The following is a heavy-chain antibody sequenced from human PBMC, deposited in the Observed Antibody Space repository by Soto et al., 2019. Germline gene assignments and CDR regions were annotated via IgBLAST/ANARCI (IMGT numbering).Heavy chain of an antibody. Sequence: PSETLSLTCTVSRGSICDYYWGWIRQPPGKGLEWVGYFYDSGSTKYNPSLKSRVTISVDTSKNQISLEMKSVTVADTAVSYCARVGSGGYSNNWFDPWGQGTLVTVSS. V-gene: IGHV4-59*01. CDR1: RGSICDYY. J-gene: IGHJ5*02. CDR2: FYDSGST. CDR3: ARVGSGGYSNNWFDP. D-gene: IGHD3-22*01.